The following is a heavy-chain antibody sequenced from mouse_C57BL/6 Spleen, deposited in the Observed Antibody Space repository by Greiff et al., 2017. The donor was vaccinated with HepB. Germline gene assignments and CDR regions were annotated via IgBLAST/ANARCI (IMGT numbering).Heavy chain of an antibody. D-gene: IGHD2-3*01. CDR3: ARYQSSLRYDVYRRYAMDY. Sequence: EVKLMESGGGLVQPGGSLSLPCAASGFTFTDYYMSWVRQPPGKALEWLGFIRNKANGYTTEYSASVKGRFTISRDNSQSILYLQMNALRAEDSATYYCARYQSSLRYDVYRRYAMDYWGQGTSVTVSS. CDR1: GFTFTDYY. J-gene: IGHJ4*01. V-gene: IGHV7-3*01. CDR2: IRNKANGYTT.